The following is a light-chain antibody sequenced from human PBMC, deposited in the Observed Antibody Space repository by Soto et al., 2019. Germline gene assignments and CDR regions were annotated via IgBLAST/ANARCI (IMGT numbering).Light chain of an antibody. CDR2: VAS. V-gene: IGKV1-27*01. J-gene: IGKJ1*01. CDR1: QGISNY. CDR3: QKYNSAPLT. Sequence: DIQMTQSPSSLSASVGDRVTITCRASQGISNYFAWYQQQPGKVPKLLIYVASTLPSGVPARFSGSGSGTDFTLTISRLQPEDVAIYYCQKYNSAPLTFGQGTKVEIK.